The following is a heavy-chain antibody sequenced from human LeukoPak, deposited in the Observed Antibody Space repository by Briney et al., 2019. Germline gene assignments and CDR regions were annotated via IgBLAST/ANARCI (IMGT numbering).Heavy chain of an antibody. CDR2: IYCSGST. CDR1: GGSISSYY. J-gene: IGHJ4*02. CDR3: ARERRQYYFDY. Sequence: PSETLSLTCTVSGGSISSYYWSWIRQPPGKGLEWIGYIYCSGSTNYNPSLKSRVTISVDTSKNQFSLKLSSVTAADTAVYYCARERRQYYFDYWGQGTLVTVSS. D-gene: IGHD4-11*01. V-gene: IGHV4-59*01.